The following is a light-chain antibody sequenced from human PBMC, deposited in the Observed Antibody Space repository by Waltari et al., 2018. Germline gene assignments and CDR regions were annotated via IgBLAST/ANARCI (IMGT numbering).Light chain of an antibody. Sequence: EIVLTQSPGTLSLSPGEGATLSCRASQSVSKYLAWYPQKPGQAPRLLIYGASSRATGIPDRFSGSGSGTDFSLTISRLEPEDFAVYYCQHYVRLPATFGQGTKVEIK. CDR1: QSVSKY. J-gene: IGKJ1*01. CDR3: QHYVRLPAT. V-gene: IGKV3-20*01. CDR2: GAS.